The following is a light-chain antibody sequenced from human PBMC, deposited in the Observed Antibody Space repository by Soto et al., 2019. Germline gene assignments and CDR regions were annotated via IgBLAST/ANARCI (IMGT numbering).Light chain of an antibody. J-gene: IGKJ4*01. CDR2: AAS. Sequence: TQSPATLSLSPGERATLSCRASQSVSSYLSWYQQKPGKAPKLLIYAASRLQSGVPSRFSGSGSGTDFTLTISSLQPEDFATYYCQQSYNTPLTFGGGTKVEIK. CDR1: QSVSSY. CDR3: QQSYNTPLT. V-gene: IGKV1-39*01.